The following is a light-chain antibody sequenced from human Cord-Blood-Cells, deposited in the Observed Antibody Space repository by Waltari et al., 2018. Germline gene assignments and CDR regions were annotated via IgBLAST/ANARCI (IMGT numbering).Light chain of an antibody. V-gene: IGLV2-14*01. CDR1: SSVVGGYNY. CDR3: SSYTSSSTCV. J-gene: IGLJ1*01. Sequence: QSALTQPASVSGSPGQSITLSCTGTSSVVGGYNYVSCYQQHPGNTTQHIFYDVSKRSSRVSNRFSGSKSGNAASLTISGLQAEDEADYYCSSYTSSSTCVFGTGTKVTVL. CDR2: DVS.